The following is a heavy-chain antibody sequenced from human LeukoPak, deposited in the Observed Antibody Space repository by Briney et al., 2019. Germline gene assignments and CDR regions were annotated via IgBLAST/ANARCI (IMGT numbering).Heavy chain of an antibody. J-gene: IGHJ3*02. Sequence: PSETLPLTCTVSGGSISSYYWSWIRQPAGKGLEWIGRIYTSGSTNYNPSLKSRVTMSVDTSKNQFSLKLSSVTAADTAVYYCARSLRYFDWSPPFGIWGQGTMVTVSS. D-gene: IGHD3-9*01. V-gene: IGHV4-4*07. CDR2: IYTSGST. CDR3: ARSLRYFDWSPPFGI. CDR1: GGSISSYY.